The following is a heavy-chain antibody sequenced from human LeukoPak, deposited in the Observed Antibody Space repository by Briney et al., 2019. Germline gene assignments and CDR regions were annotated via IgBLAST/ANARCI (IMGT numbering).Heavy chain of an antibody. CDR2: ISAYNGST. J-gene: IGHJ4*02. D-gene: IGHD3-3*01. V-gene: IGHV1-18*01. CDR3: AREAYYDFWSGYSYFDY. CDR1: GYTFTSYG. Sequence: ASVKVSCKASGYTFTSYGVSWVRQAPGQGLEWMGWISAYNGSTNYAQKLQGRVTKTTDTSTSTAYMELRSLRSDDTAVYYCAREAYYDFWSGYSYFDYWGQGTLVTVSS.